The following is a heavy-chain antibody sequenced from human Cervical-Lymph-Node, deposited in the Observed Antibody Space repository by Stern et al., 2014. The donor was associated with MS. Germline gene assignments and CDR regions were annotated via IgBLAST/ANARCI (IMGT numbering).Heavy chain of an antibody. J-gene: IGHJ6*02. CDR1: GGTFSSHA. V-gene: IGHV1-69*01. CDR3: ARDQIPYYYYGMDV. D-gene: IGHD2-2*02. Sequence: VQLEESGAEVKKPGSSVKVSCQTSGGTFSSHAINWVRQAPGQGLEWMGGVIPFFGTVDCAQKFQGRLTTTADESTKTAYVELSSLRSEDTAVYYCARDQIPYYYYGMDVWGQGTTVTVSS. CDR2: VIPFFGTV.